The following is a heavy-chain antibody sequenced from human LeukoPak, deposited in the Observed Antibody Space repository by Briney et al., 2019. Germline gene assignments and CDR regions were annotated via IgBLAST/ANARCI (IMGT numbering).Heavy chain of an antibody. D-gene: IGHD3-10*01. J-gene: IGHJ5*02. Sequence: GESLKISSQASGYSFTSSWIGWARQMPGKGLEWMAITNPGDSDTRYSPSFQGQVTISADKSISTVYLQWGSLKASDTAMYYCARQPGAGWFDPWGQGTLVTVSS. CDR3: ARQPGAGWFDP. CDR2: TNPGDSDT. CDR1: GYSFTSSW. V-gene: IGHV5-51*01.